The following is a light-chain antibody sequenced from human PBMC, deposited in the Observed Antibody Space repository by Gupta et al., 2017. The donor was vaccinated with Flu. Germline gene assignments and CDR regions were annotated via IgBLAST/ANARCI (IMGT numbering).Light chain of an antibody. CDR2: SAS. J-gene: IGKJ2*04. CDR3: QQYSDCTACS. Sequence: ATFLASPVERTAPSCSPGHDVSTNLAWYQQRPRQAPRLLIYSASRSFTGIQARFIGSGSSTEFFLTIINLQSDDVSAYHCQQYSDCTACSFGQGTKLEIK. CDR1: HDVSTN. V-gene: IGKV3D-15*01.